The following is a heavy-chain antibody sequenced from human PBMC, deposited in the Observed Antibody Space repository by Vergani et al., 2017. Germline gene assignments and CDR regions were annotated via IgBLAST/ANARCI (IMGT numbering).Heavy chain of an antibody. CDR2: ISSSGSTI. V-gene: IGHV3-11*01. CDR1: RFTFSDYY. CDR3: ARRVGNFWSFSYYFDY. Sequence: QVQLVESGGGLVKPGGSLRLSCAASRFTFSDYYMSWIRQAPGKGLEWISDISSSGSTIYYADSVKGRFSISRDNAKNALYLQVNSLRAEDTAVYYCARRVGNFWSFSYYFDYWGQGTLVTVSS. J-gene: IGHJ4*02. D-gene: IGHD3-3*01.